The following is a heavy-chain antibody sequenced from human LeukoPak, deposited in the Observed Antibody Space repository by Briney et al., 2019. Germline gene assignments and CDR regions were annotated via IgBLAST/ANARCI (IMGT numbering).Heavy chain of an antibody. V-gene: IGHV3-21*01. J-gene: IGHJ4*02. CDR2: ISSSSSYI. Sequence: PGGSLRLSCAASGFTFSSYSMNWVRQAPGKGLEWVSSISSSSSYIYYADSVKGRITISRDNAKNSLYLQMNSLRAEDTAVYYCARDRGSFQFDYWGQGTLVTVSS. D-gene: IGHD6-13*01. CDR1: GFTFSSYS. CDR3: ARDRGSFQFDY.